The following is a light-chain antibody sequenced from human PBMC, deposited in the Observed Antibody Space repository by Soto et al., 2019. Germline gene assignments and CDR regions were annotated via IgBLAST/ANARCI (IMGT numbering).Light chain of an antibody. CDR1: SSDVGGYNY. V-gene: IGLV2-14*01. CDR2: DVS. J-gene: IGLJ1*01. CDR3: TSYTSSITYV. Sequence: QSVLTQPASVSGSPGQSITISCTGTSSDVGGYNYVSWYQQHPGKAPKLMIYDVSNRPSGVSSRFSGSKSGNTASLTISGLQAEDEADYYCTSYTSSITYVFGTGTKVTV.